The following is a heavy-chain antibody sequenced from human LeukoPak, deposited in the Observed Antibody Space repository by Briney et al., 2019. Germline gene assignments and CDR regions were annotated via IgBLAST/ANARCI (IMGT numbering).Heavy chain of an antibody. J-gene: IGHJ4*02. V-gene: IGHV4-59*08. CDR2: IYYSGST. CDR3: TRLSVGYFDY. D-gene: IGHD6-13*01. CDR1: GGSFSGYY. Sequence: SETLSLTCAVYGGSFSGYYWSWIRQPPGKGLEWIGYIYYSGSTNYNPSLKSRVTISVDTSKNQFSLKLSSVTAADTAVYYCTRLSVGYFDYWGQGTLVTVSS.